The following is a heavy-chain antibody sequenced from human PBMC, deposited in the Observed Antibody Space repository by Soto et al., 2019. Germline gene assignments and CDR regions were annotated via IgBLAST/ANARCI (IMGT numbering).Heavy chain of an antibody. D-gene: IGHD3-3*01. CDR2: IYYSGST. J-gene: IGHJ5*02. CDR3: ASIYYDVWSTSENCSHP. Sequence: SETLSLTCTVSGGSVSSGSYYWSWIRQPPGKGLEWIGYIYYSGSTNYNPSLKSRVTISVDTSKDQFSLKLSSVTAADTAVYYCASIYYDVWSTSENCSHPWRQAPPITV. V-gene: IGHV4-61*01. CDR1: GGSVSSGSYY.